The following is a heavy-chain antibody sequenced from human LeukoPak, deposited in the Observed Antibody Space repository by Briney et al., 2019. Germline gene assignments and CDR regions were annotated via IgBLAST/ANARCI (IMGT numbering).Heavy chain of an antibody. CDR1: GSTFSTYA. CDR3: ARALEAFYYDSSGYGS. Sequence: GGSLRLSCAVSGSTFSTYAMSWVRQAPGKGLEWVSIIYSGGSTYYADSVKGRFTISRDNSKNTLCLQMNSLRAEDTAVYYCARALEAFYYDSSGYGSWGQGTLVTVSS. V-gene: IGHV3-66*01. J-gene: IGHJ5*02. D-gene: IGHD3-22*01. CDR2: IYSGGST.